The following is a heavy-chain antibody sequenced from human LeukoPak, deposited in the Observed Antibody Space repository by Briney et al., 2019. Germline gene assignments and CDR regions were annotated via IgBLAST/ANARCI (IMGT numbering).Heavy chain of an antibody. CDR2: INPNSGGT. Sequence: GASVKVSCKASGYTFTGYYMHWVRQAPGQGLEWMGWINPNSGGTNYAQKFQGRVTMTRDTSISTAYMELSRLRSDDTAVYYCARGTHRYDILTGYYIDDLNSDYWGQGTLVTVSS. V-gene: IGHV1-2*02. J-gene: IGHJ4*02. CDR3: ARGTHRYDILTGYYIDDLNSDY. D-gene: IGHD3-9*01. CDR1: GYTFTGYY.